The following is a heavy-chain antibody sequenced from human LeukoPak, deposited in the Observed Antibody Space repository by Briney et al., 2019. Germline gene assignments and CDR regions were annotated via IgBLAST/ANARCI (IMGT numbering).Heavy chain of an antibody. CDR1: GDSFSVKSDV. CDR3: ARDADWAYDAFDI. V-gene: IGHV6-1*01. Sequence: SQTLSLTRAISGDSFSVKSDVWNWIRQSPSRGLEWLGRTYYRSKWINDYATSVKSRIIISPDTSKNQFSLHLNSVTPEDTAVYYCARDADWAYDAFDIWGQGTMVTVSS. CDR2: TYYRSKWIN. J-gene: IGHJ3*02. D-gene: IGHD3-9*01.